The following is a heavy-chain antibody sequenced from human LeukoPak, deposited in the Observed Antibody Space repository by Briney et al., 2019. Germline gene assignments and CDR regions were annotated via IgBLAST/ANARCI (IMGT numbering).Heavy chain of an antibody. Sequence: PGGSLRLSCAASGFTFSSYLMHWVRQAPGKGLVWVARINSDGSSTSYADSVKGRFTISRDNSKNTLYLQMGSLRAEDMAVYYCARDVGRYYSKFDFWSGYYGPLDYWGQGTLVTVSS. CDR3: ARDVGRYYSKFDFWSGYYGPLDY. D-gene: IGHD3-3*01. V-gene: IGHV3-74*01. CDR2: INSDGSST. CDR1: GFTFSSYL. J-gene: IGHJ4*02.